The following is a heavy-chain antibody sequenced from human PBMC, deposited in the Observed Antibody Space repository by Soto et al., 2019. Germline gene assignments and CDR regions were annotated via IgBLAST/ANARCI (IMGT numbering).Heavy chain of an antibody. CDR2: IIPIFGTA. V-gene: IGHV1-69*12. D-gene: IGHD3-10*01. CDR1: GGTFSSYA. J-gene: IGHJ6*02. Sequence: QVQLVQSGAEVKKPGSSVKVSCKAPGGTFSSYAISWVRQAPGQGLEWMGGIIPIFGTANYAQKFQGRVTITADESTSTAYMELSSLRSEDTAVYYCARVPMVRGAPDYYYYYGMDVWGQGTTVTVSS. CDR3: ARVPMVRGAPDYYYYYGMDV.